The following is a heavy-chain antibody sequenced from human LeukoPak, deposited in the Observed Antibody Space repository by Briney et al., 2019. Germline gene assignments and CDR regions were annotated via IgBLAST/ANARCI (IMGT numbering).Heavy chain of an antibody. CDR2: IRGSGSGSGSGV. V-gene: IGHV3-48*04. J-gene: IGHJ4*02. Sequence: GGSLRLSCAASGFTFSDYPMNWVRQAPGKGLEWISNIRGSGSGSGSGVYYADSVRGRFTISRDDAKNSLFLQMNSLRADDTAFYYCARDDKWGFDYWGQGALVTVSS. CDR3: ARDDKWGFDY. D-gene: IGHD7-27*01. CDR1: GFTFSDYP.